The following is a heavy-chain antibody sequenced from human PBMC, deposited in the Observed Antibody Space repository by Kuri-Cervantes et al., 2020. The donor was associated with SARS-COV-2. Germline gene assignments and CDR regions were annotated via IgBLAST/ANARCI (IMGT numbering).Heavy chain of an antibody. CDR3: AKDRKSSGYYYHGREPFDV. CDR1: GITFTNHA. D-gene: IGHD3-22*01. J-gene: IGHJ3*01. CDR2: ITGSGGIT. V-gene: IGHV3-23*01. Sequence: GEFLKTSCAGSGITFTNHAMHWVRQAPGKGLEWVSVITGSGGITYSADSVRSRFTISRDNSKNTLYLQMNSLRAEDTARYYCAKDRKSSGYYYHGREPFDVWGQGTMVTVSS.